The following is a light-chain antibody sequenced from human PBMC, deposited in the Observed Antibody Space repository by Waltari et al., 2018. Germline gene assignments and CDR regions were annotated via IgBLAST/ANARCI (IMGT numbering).Light chain of an antibody. V-gene: IGKV3-20*01. CDR2: GAA. Sequence: EIVLTQSPGPLSLSLGERATLSCRASQSVSSSYLACYQQKPGQAPRVLIHGAANRATGIPDRFSGSGSGTDFTLTISRLEPEDFAVYYCQQYGSSPWTFGQGTKVEIK. CDR3: QQYGSSPWT. CDR1: QSVSSSY. J-gene: IGKJ1*01.